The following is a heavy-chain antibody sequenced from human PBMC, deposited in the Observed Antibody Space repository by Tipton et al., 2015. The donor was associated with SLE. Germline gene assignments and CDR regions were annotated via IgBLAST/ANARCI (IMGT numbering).Heavy chain of an antibody. CDR1: GYSFSTYG. V-gene: IGHV3-30*02. J-gene: IGHJ4*02. CDR2: ILNDGSHQ. D-gene: IGHD2-15*01. CDR3: AKDRRGSWYGFEY. Sequence: SLRLSCVVSGYSFSTYGIHWVRRAPGKGLEWVAFILNDGSHQYYPDSVKGRFTISRDNSKTTLYLQMNSLRTEDTAVYYCAKDRRGSWYGFEYCGQGTLVTVSS.